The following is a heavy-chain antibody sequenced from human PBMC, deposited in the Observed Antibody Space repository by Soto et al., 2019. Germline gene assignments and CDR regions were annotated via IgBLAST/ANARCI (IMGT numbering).Heavy chain of an antibody. CDR3: AKGGSGSYYNGGYYYYYMDV. V-gene: IGHV3-23*01. CDR1: GFTFSNYA. J-gene: IGHJ6*03. Sequence: EVQVLESGGGLVQPGGSLRLSCAASGFTFSNYAMSWVRQAPGKGLEWVSAISGSGGSTDYADSVQGRFTISRDNSKNTLYLQMNSLRAEDTAVYYCAKGGSGSYYNGGYYYYYMDVWGKGTTVTVSS. D-gene: IGHD3-10*01. CDR2: ISGSGGST.